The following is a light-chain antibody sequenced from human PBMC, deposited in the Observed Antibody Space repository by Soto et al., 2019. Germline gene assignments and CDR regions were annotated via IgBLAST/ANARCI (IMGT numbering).Light chain of an antibody. J-gene: IGKJ4*01. V-gene: IGKV3-11*01. CDR1: QSVSSY. CDR3: QQRNSWPLT. Sequence: EIVLTQSPATLSLSPGERATLSCRASQSVSSYLAWYQHKPGQAPRLLIFDASNRAPGIPARFSGSGSGTDFPLTISSLEPEDFAFYYCQQRNSWPLTFGGGTKVEIK. CDR2: DAS.